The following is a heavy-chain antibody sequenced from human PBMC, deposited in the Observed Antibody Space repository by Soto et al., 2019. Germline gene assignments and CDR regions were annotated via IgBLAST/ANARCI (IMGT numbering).Heavy chain of an antibody. Sequence: SETLSLTCTVSGGSISSGGYYWSWIRQHPGKGLEWIGYIYYSGSTYYNPSLKSRVTISVDTSKNQFSLKLSSVTAADTAVYYCAREVLHDYVWGSYRYFDYWGQGTLVTVSS. D-gene: IGHD3-16*02. V-gene: IGHV4-31*03. J-gene: IGHJ4*02. CDR2: IYYSGST. CDR3: AREVLHDYVWGSYRYFDY. CDR1: GGSISSGGYY.